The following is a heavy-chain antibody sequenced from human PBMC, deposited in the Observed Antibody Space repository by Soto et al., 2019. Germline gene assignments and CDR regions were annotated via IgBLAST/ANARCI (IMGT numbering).Heavy chain of an antibody. CDR1: GFTFSSYG. CDR3: ANNIRFLEWWDDAFDI. J-gene: IGHJ3*02. V-gene: IGHV3-30*18. CDR2: ISYDGSNK. Sequence: PGGSLRLSCAAPGFTFSSYGMHWVRQAPGKGLEWVAVISYDGSNKYYADSVKGRFTVSRDNSKNTLYLQMNSLRAEDTAVYYWANNIRFLEWWDDAFDIRGKGPMVTLS. D-gene: IGHD3-3*01.